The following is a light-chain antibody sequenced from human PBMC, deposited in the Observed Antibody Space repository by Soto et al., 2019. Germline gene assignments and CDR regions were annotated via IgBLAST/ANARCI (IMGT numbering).Light chain of an antibody. CDR1: QGISNY. CDR2: AAS. CDR3: QKYNSALWT. J-gene: IGKJ1*01. V-gene: IGKV1-27*01. Sequence: DIQMTQSPSTLSASVGERVTITCRASQGISNYLAWYQQKPGKVPKLLIYAASTLQSGVPSRFSGSGSGTDFTLTISSLQPEDVATYYCQKYNSALWTFGQGTKVEIK.